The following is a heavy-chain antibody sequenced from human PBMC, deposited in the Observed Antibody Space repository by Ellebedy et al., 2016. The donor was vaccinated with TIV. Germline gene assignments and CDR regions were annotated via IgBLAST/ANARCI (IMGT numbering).Heavy chain of an antibody. CDR1: GFTFDNYG. CDR2: MWYDGSIK. D-gene: IGHD3-10*01. Sequence: GESLKISCAASGFTFDNYGIHWVRQAPGKGLEWVAVMWYDGSIKYYADSVKGRFTISRDNSKNTLSLQMNSLRAEDTAVYYCARTAPMLRGPADYWGQGTLVTVAS. V-gene: IGHV3-33*08. J-gene: IGHJ4*02. CDR3: ARTAPMLRGPADY.